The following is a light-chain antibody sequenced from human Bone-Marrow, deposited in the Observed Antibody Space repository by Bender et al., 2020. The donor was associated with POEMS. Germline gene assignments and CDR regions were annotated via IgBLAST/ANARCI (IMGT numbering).Light chain of an antibody. J-gene: IGLJ3*02. CDR2: TNT. Sequence: QSVLTQAPSASGAPGQRVAISCSGRTSNIGTNTVNWYQHLPGTAPKLLIFTNTQRPSGVPARFSGSKSGTSASLAISGLQSEDEADYYCAAWDDSLNAWVFGGGTKLTVL. CDR3: AAWDDSLNAWV. V-gene: IGLV1-44*01. CDR1: TSNIGTNT.